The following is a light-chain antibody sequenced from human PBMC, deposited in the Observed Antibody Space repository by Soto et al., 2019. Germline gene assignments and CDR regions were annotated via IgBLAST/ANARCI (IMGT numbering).Light chain of an antibody. CDR2: GAS. J-gene: IGKJ1*01. V-gene: IGKV3-15*01. CDR1: QSVSSN. CDR3: QQYNNWPPLT. Sequence: EIVMTQSPATLSVSPGERATLSCRASQSVSSNLAWYQQKPGQAPRLLIYGASTRAIGIPARFSGSGSGTEFTLTISSLQSEDFAVYYCQQYNNWPPLTFGQGTKVDIK.